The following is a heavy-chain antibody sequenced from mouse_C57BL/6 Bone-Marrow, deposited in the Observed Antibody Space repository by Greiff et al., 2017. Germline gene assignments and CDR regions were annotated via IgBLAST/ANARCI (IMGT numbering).Heavy chain of an antibody. CDR2: ISSGSSTI. V-gene: IGHV5-17*01. CDR1: GFTFSDYG. J-gene: IGHJ2*01. CDR3: ARTGSFDY. Sequence: EVKLMESGGGLVKPGGSLKLSCAASGFTFSDYGMHWVRQAPEKGLEWVAYISSGSSTIYYAATVKGRFTISRDNAKNTLFLQMTSLRSEDTAMYYCARTGSFDYWGQGTTLTVSS. D-gene: IGHD4-1*01.